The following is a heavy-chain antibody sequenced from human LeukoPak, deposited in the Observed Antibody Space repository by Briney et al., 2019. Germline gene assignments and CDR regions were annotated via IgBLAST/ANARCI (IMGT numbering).Heavy chain of an antibody. V-gene: IGHV1-69*13. J-gene: IGHJ4*02. Sequence: SVKVSCKASGGTFSSYAISWVRQAPGQGLEWMGGINHIFGTANYAQKFQGRVTITADESTSTGYMELSSLRSEDTAVYYCARGLYYYDSSGYLPLYWGQGTLVTVSS. CDR3: ARGLYYYDSSGYLPLY. CDR1: GGTFSSYA. CDR2: INHIFGTA. D-gene: IGHD3-22*01.